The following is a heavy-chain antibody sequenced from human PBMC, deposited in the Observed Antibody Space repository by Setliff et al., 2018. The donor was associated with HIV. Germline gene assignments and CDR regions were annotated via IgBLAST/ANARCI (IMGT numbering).Heavy chain of an antibody. D-gene: IGHD1-26*01. V-gene: IGHV4-61*09. CDR3: ARRGVGATHRFFNY. CDR2: VYSSGST. CDR1: GVSISSGSFY. Sequence: SETLSLTCTVSGVSISSGSFYWTWIRQPAGKGLEWIGHVYSSGSTYYNPSLKSRVTISLDTSKSQFSLKLNSVTAADTAIYFCARRGVGATHRFFNYWGQGTLVTVPQ. J-gene: IGHJ4*02.